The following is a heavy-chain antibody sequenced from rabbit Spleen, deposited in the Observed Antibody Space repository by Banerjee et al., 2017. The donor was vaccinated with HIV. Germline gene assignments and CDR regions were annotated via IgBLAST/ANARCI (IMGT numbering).Heavy chain of an antibody. CDR2: IYTGDGST. V-gene: IGHV1S43*01. CDR1: GFSFSNTYY. CDR3: ARAWDIDGTVGTYYIPYYFNL. D-gene: IGHD1-1*01. J-gene: IGHJ4*01. Sequence: QEQLVESGGGLVKPGGTLTLTCKASGFSFSNTYYMCWVRQTPGKGLEWIACIYTGDGSTYYASWVNGRFTISRSTSLNTVTLQMASLTAADTATYFCARAWDIDGTVGTYYIPYYFNLWGPGTLVTVS.